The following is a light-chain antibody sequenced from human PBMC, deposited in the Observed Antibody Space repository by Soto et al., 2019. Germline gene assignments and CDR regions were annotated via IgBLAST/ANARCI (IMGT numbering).Light chain of an antibody. CDR2: DVT. CDR1: SSDLGRYNY. J-gene: IGLJ3*02. Sequence: QSALTQPASVSGSPGRSITISYTGTSSDLGRYNYVSWYQHHPGKAPKLIIYDVTNRPSGVSDRFSGSKSGNTASLTISGLQAEDEAQYFCGSYTSTSTLVVFGGGTKLTVL. V-gene: IGLV2-14*03. CDR3: GSYTSTSTLVV.